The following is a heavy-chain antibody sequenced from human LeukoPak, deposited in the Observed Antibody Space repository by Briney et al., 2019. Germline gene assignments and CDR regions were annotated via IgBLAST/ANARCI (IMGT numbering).Heavy chain of an antibody. J-gene: IGHJ4*02. CDR2: IGTAGDT. D-gene: IGHD2-2*01. Sequence: GGSLRLSCAASGFTFSSYDMHWVRQATGKGLEWVSAIGTAGDTYYPGSVKGRFTISRVNAKNSLYLQMNSLRAGDTAVYYCARFYCSSTSCLEDYWGQGTLVTVSS. CDR1: GFTFSSYD. CDR3: ARFYCSSTSCLEDY. V-gene: IGHV3-13*01.